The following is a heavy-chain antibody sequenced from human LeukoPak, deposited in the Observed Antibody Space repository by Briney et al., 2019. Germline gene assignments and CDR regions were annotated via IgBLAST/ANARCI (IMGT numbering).Heavy chain of an antibody. J-gene: IGHJ4*02. CDR3: ARAPGGAAAGLDY. Sequence: SETLSLTCTVSGGSISSGGYYWSWIRQHPGKGLEWLGYIYSSGSTYYNPSLKSRVTISVDTSKNQFSLKLSSVTAADTAVYYCARAPGGAAAGLDYWGQGTLVTVSS. CDR2: IYSSGST. CDR1: GGSISSGGYY. D-gene: IGHD6-13*01. V-gene: IGHV4-31*03.